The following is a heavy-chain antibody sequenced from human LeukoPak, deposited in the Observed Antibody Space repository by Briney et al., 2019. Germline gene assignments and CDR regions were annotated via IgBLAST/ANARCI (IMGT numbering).Heavy chain of an antibody. J-gene: IGHJ4*02. CDR1: GFTFSSYS. V-gene: IGHV3-21*04. Sequence: GGSLRLSCAASGFTFSSYSMNWVRQAPGKGLEWVSSISSSSSYIYYADSVKGRFTISRDNSKNTLYLQMNSLRAEDTTVYYCAKDHPYSSGCVDYWGQGTLVTVSS. CDR2: ISSSSSYI. D-gene: IGHD6-19*01. CDR3: AKDHPYSSGCVDY.